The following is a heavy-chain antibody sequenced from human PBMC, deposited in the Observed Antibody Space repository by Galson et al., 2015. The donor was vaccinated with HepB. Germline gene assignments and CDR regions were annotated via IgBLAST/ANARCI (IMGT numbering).Heavy chain of an antibody. CDR1: GGTFSSYA. CDR2: IIPIFGTA. CDR3: ARAYHCSSTSCYPGWFDP. D-gene: IGHD2-2*01. J-gene: IGHJ5*02. V-gene: IGHV1-69*13. Sequence: SVKVSCKASGGTFSSYAISWVRQAPGQGLEWMGGIIPIFGTANYAQKFQGRVTITADESTSTAYMELSSLRSEDTAVYYCARAYHCSSTSCYPGWFDPWGQGTLVTVSS.